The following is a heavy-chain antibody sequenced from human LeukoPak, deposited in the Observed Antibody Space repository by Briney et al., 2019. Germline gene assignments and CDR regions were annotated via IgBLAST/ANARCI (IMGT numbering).Heavy chain of an antibody. V-gene: IGHV4-59*08. Sequence: SETLSLTCTVSGGSISSYYWSWIRQPPGKGLEWIGYIYYRGSTNYNPSLKSRVTISVDTSKNQLSLKLSSVTAADTAVYYCALSDAGSYNYWGQGTLVTVSS. CDR2: IYYRGST. D-gene: IGHD3-10*01. CDR3: ALSDAGSYNY. CDR1: GGSISSYY. J-gene: IGHJ4*02.